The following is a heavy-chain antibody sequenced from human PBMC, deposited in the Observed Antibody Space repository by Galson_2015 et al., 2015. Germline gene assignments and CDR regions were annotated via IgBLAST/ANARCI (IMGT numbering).Heavy chain of an antibody. V-gene: IGHV5-51*01. J-gene: IGHJ4*02. CDR2: LYPSDSDT. CDR1: GYSFTNYW. CDR3: ARQGMGAAEDY. Sequence: QSGAEVKKPGESLTISCTASGYSFTNYWIGWVRQMPGKGLEWMGILYPSDSDTRYSPSFRGQVTISADKSISTAYLQWSSLKASDTAMYYCARQGMGAAEDYWGQGTLATVSS. D-gene: IGHD6-13*01.